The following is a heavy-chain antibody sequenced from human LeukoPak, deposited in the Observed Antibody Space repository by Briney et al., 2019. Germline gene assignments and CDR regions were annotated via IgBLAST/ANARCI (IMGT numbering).Heavy chain of an antibody. J-gene: IGHJ4*02. V-gene: IGHV3-48*03. Sequence: GGSLRLSCAASGFTFSCYKMNWVRQAPGKGLEWVSYISSSGSTIYYADSVKGRFTISRDNAKNSLYLQMNSLRAEDTAVYYCARDPPEHLAAAGDGDWGQGTLVTVSS. D-gene: IGHD6-13*01. CDR3: ARDPPEHLAAAGDGD. CDR1: GFTFSCYK. CDR2: ISSSGSTI.